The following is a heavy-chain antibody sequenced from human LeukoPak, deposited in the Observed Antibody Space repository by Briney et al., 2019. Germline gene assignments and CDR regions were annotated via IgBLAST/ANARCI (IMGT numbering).Heavy chain of an antibody. V-gene: IGHV4-59*01. D-gene: IGHD1-26*01. CDR3: ARADGIVGATVWFDP. CDR2: IYYSGST. J-gene: IGHJ5*02. CDR1: GGSISSYY. Sequence: SQTLSLTCTVSGGSISSYYWSWIRQPPGKGLEWIGYIYYSGSTNYNPSLKSRVTISVDTSKNQFSLKLSSVTAADTAVYYCARADGIVGATVWFDPWGQGTLVTVSS.